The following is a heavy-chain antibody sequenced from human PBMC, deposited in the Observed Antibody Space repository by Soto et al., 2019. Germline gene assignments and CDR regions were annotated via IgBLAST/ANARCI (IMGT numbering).Heavy chain of an antibody. CDR1: GGTFSSYA. Sequence: QVQLVQSGAEVKKPGSSVKVSCKASGGTFSSYAISWVRQAPGQGLEWMGGIIPIFGTANYAQKFQGRVTITADDSTSTAYMELSSLRSEDTAVYYCARGREMATIYDYYYGMDVWGQGTTVTVSS. CDR3: ARGREMATIYDYYYGMDV. J-gene: IGHJ6*02. CDR2: IIPIFGTA. D-gene: IGHD5-12*01. V-gene: IGHV1-69*12.